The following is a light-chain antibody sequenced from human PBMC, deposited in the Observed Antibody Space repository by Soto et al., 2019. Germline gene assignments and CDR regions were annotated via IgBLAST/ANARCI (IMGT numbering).Light chain of an antibody. V-gene: IGLV2-8*01. CDR3: SSFAGSNEVV. Sequence: QSALTQPPSASGSPGQSVTISCTVTSSDVGAYNYVSWYQQHPGKAPKVMIFEVSKRPSGVPDRFSGSKSGNTASLTVSGLQAEDEADYYCSSFAGSNEVVFGGGTKLTVL. CDR2: EVS. J-gene: IGLJ3*02. CDR1: SSDVGAYNY.